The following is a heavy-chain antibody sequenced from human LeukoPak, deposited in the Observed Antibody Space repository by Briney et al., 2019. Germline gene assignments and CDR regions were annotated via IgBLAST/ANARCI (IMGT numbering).Heavy chain of an antibody. CDR2: IYSGGST. J-gene: IGHJ5*02. CDR1: GFTVSSNY. V-gene: IGHV3-66*01. CDR3: ARDPIYSHGA. Sequence: PGGSLRLSCAASGFTVSSNYMSWVRQAPGKGLEWVSVIYSGGSTYYADSVKGRFTISRDNSKNTLYLQMNSLRTEDTAVYYCARDPIYSHGAWGQGTLATVSS. D-gene: IGHD5-18*01.